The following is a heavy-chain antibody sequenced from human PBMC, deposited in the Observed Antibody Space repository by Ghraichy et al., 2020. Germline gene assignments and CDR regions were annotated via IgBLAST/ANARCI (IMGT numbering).Heavy chain of an antibody. CDR2: IIPILGIA. D-gene: IGHD3-10*01. Sequence: VKVSCKASGGTFSSYAISWVRQAPGQGLEWMGRIIPILGIANYAQKFQGRVTITADKSTSTAYMELSSLRSEDTAVYYCARDHLRLRMVRGVNSRYYYYGMDVWGQGTTVTVSS. CDR1: GGTFSSYA. V-gene: IGHV1-69*10. J-gene: IGHJ6*02. CDR3: ARDHLRLRMVRGVNSRYYYYGMDV.